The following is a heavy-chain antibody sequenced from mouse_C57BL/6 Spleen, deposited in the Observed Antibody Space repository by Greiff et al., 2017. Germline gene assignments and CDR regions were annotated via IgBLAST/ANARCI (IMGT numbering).Heavy chain of an antibody. V-gene: IGHV1-31*01. CDR2: IYPYNGVS. CDR1: GYSFTGYY. D-gene: IGHD1-1*01. Sequence: VQLKESGPELVKPGASVKISCKASGYSFTGYYMHWVKQSHGNILDWIGYIYPYNGVSSYNQKFKGKATLTVDKSSSTAYMELRSLTSEDSAVYYCARSRDYYGSSFLDYWGQGTTLTVSS. J-gene: IGHJ2*01. CDR3: ARSRDYYGSSFLDY.